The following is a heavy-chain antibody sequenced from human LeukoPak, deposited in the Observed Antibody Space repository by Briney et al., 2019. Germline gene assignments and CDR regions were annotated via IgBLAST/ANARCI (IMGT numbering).Heavy chain of an antibody. Sequence: GGSLRLSCSASGFTFSGYAMHWVRQAPGKGLEYVSAISSNGGSTYYADSVKGRFTISRDNSKNTLYLQMSSLRAEDTAVYYCVKDQESGSVYYYYGMDVWGQGTTVTVSS. V-gene: IGHV3-64D*06. D-gene: IGHD5-12*01. CDR1: GFTFSGYA. CDR3: VKDQESGSVYYYYGMDV. J-gene: IGHJ6*02. CDR2: ISSNGGST.